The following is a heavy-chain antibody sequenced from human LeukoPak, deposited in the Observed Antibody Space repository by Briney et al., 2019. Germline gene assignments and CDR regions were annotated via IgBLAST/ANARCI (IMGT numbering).Heavy chain of an antibody. D-gene: IGHD3-10*01. V-gene: IGHV3-23*01. J-gene: IGHJ6*02. Sequence: GGSLRLSCAASGFTFSSYAMSWVRQAPGKGLERVPAISGSGGSTYYADSVKGRFTISRDNSKNTLYLQMNSLRAEDTAVYYCAKSGSGSYGYYYYGMDVWGQGTTVTVSS. CDR3: AKSGSGSYGYYYYGMDV. CDR2: ISGSGGST. CDR1: GFTFSSYA.